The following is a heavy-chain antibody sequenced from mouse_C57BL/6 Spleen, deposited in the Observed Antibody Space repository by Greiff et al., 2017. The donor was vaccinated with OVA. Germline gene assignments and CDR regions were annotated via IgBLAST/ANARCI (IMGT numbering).Heavy chain of an antibody. J-gene: IGHJ2*01. V-gene: IGHV2-2*01. Sequence: VKLMESGPGLVQPSQSLSITCTVSGFSLTSYGVHWVRQSPGKGLEWLGVIWSGGSTDYNAAFISRLSISKDNSKSQVFFKMNSLQADDTAIYYCARNAMITKYYFDYWGQGTTLTVSS. CDR1: GFSLTSYG. CDR2: IWSGGST. D-gene: IGHD2-4*01. CDR3: ARNAMITKYYFDY.